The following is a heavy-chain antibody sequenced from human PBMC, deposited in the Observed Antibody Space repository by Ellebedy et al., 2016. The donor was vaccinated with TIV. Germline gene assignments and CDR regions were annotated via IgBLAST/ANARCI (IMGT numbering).Heavy chain of an antibody. Sequence: GESLKISXAASGFTFNKFEMTWVRQAPGKGLEWVATIKQDGIQIHSLDSVKGRFTISRDNAKNTLHLQMNSLRGEDTAVYYCAREGVWDGHDWGQGTLVTVSS. D-gene: IGHD1-26*01. CDR1: GFTFNKFE. J-gene: IGHJ4*02. V-gene: IGHV3-7*01. CDR3: AREGVWDGHD. CDR2: IKQDGIQI.